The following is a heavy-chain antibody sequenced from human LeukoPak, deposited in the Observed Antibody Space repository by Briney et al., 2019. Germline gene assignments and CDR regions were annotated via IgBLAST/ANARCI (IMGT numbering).Heavy chain of an antibody. V-gene: IGHV3-23*01. CDR2: ITTSDGNT. CDR1: GFTFSSYT. Sequence: GGSLSLSCAASGFTFSSYTMSWVRQAPGKGLEWVSTITTSDGNTYYADSVKGRFTVSRDNSKNTLFLQMNSLRAEDTAVYYCAKDGGLWVSAHWGDSWGRGTLVTVSS. D-gene: IGHD7-27*01. CDR3: AKDGGLWVSAHWGDS. J-gene: IGHJ4*02.